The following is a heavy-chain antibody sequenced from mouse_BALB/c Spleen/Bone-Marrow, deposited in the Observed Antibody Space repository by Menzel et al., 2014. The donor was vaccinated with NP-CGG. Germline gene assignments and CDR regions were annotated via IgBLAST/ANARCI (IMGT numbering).Heavy chain of an antibody. V-gene: IGHV1-18*01. CDR1: GYSFTGYT. Sequence: EVQLKQSGPELVKPGASMKISCKASGYSFTGYTMNWVKQSHGKNLEWIGLINPYNGGTNYNQKFKGKATLTVDKSSSTAYMELLSLTSEDSAVYYCARDYYGFSYGFAYWGQGTLVTVSA. J-gene: IGHJ3*01. CDR3: ARDYYGFSYGFAY. CDR2: INPYNGGT. D-gene: IGHD1-1*01.